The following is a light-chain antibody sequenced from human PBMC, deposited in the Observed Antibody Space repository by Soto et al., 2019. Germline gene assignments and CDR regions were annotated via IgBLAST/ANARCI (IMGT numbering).Light chain of an antibody. Sequence: SVVTQSPGTLSLSRGEGVTLSCRVSQRVDSLYLAWYQLKPGQPPRLLIHGTSNRASGIPDRFSGHGSGADFTLTISRLEPDDFALYYCHQYGTAPYTFGQGTTLEF. V-gene: IGKV3-20*01. J-gene: IGKJ2*01. CDR2: GTS. CDR1: QRVDSLY. CDR3: HQYGTAPYT.